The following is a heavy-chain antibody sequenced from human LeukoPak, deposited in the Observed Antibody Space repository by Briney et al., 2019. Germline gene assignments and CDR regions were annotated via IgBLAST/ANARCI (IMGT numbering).Heavy chain of an antibody. CDR2: ISGSGGNT. CDR1: GFTFSSYA. D-gene: IGHD6-25*01. Sequence: GGSLRLSCAASGFTFSSYAMSWVRQAPGKGLECVSGISGSGGNTYYADSVKGRFTIFRDNSKNTLYLQMNSLRAEDTAVSYCAKGAYSSGCVWFDPWGQGTLVTVSS. V-gene: IGHV3-23*01. J-gene: IGHJ5*02. CDR3: AKGAYSSGCVWFDP.